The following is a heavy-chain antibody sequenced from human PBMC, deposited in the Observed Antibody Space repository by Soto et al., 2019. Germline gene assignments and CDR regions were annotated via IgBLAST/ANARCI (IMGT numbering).Heavy chain of an antibody. CDR1: GYTLTELS. CDR3: ATVGSIATHWAFEI. D-gene: IGHD6-6*01. J-gene: IGHJ3*02. Sequence: ASVKVSCKVSGYTLTELSMHWVRQAPGKGLEWMGGFDPEDGETIYAQKFQGRVTMTEDTSTDTAYLELSSLRSEDTAVYYCATVGSIATHWAFEIWGQGXMVTVSS. V-gene: IGHV1-24*01. CDR2: FDPEDGET.